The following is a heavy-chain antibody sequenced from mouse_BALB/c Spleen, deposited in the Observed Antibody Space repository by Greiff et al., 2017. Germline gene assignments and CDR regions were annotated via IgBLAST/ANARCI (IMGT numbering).Heavy chain of an antibody. J-gene: IGHJ2*01. Sequence: QVQLQQPGAELVMPGASVKMSCKASGYTFTDYWMHWVKQRPGQGLEWIGAIDTSDSYTSYNQKFKGKATLTVDESSSTAYMQLSSLTSEDSAVYYCARSGTPAFYWGQGTTLTVSS. CDR2: IDTSDSYT. CDR3: ARSGTPAFY. CDR1: GYTFTDYW. D-gene: IGHD1-1*02. V-gene: IGHV1-69*01.